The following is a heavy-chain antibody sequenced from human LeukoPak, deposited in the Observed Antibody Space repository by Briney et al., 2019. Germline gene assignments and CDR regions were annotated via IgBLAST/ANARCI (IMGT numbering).Heavy chain of an antibody. J-gene: IGHJ4*02. V-gene: IGHV3-21*01. D-gene: IGHD3-3*01. CDR2: ISSSSTYI. CDR3: ARDYIAYDPLDY. Sequence: GGSLRLSFSPSGFTLSSFNISWVRQAPGRGLEWFSSISSSSTYIYYTDSVRGRFTISRDNAKNSLYLQMNSLRAEDTAVYWCARDYIAYDPLDYWGQGTLVTVSS. CDR1: GFTLSSFN.